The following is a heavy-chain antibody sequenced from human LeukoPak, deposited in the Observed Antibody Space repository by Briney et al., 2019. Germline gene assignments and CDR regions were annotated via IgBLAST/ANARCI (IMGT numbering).Heavy chain of an antibody. CDR3: ARGGDYGDLRYFDY. V-gene: IGHV4-59*01. CDR2: IYYRGIT. D-gene: IGHD4-17*01. J-gene: IGHJ4*02. CDR1: GGSINNYY. Sequence: PETPSLTCTVSGGSINNYYWSWIRQPPGKGLEWIGYIYYRGITNYNPSLKSRVTFSVDTSKIQFSLKLNSVTAADTAVYYCARGGDYGDLRYFDYWGQGTLVTVPS.